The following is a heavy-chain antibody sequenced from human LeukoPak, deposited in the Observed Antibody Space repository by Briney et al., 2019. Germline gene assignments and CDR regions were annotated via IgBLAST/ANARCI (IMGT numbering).Heavy chain of an antibody. Sequence: ASVKVSCKASGYMFSSYGISWVRQAPGQGLEWMGWISAYNGNTNYAQKLQGRVTMTTDTSTSTAYMELRSLRSDDTAVYYCARDNGVAPLYYYGMDVWGQGTTVTVSS. J-gene: IGHJ6*02. CDR2: ISAYNGNT. D-gene: IGHD2-8*01. V-gene: IGHV1-18*01. CDR1: GYMFSSYG. CDR3: ARDNGVAPLYYYGMDV.